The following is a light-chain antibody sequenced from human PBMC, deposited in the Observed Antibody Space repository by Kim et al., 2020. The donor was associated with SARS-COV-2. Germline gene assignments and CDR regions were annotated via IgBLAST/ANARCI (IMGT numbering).Light chain of an antibody. CDR3: LLYDGGAWV. V-gene: IGLV7-43*01. CDR1: TGAVTSGYY. Sequence: PGGTVTLTCASSTGAVTSGYYPNWFQQKPGQEPRALIYGTSNKHSWTPARFSGSLLGGKAALTLSGVQPEDEAEYYCLLYDGGAWVFSGGTQLTVL. CDR2: GTS. J-gene: IGLJ3*02.